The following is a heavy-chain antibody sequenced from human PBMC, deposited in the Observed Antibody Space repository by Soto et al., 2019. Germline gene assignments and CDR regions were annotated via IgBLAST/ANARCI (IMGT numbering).Heavy chain of an antibody. Sequence: AASVKVSCKASGYTFTSYYMHWVRQAPGQGLEWMGIINPSGGSTSYAQKFQGRVTMTRDTSTSTVYMELSSLRSKDTAGYYWARDGGVPAAITYYYYDYGMDVWGQGTTVTVSS. CDR2: INPSGGST. J-gene: IGHJ6*02. CDR1: GYTFTSYY. CDR3: ARDGGVPAAITYYYYDYGMDV. D-gene: IGHD2-2*02. V-gene: IGHV1-46*01.